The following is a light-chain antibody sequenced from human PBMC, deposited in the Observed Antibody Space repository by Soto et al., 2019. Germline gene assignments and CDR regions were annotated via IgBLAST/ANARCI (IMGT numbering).Light chain of an antibody. V-gene: IGKV1-16*02. J-gene: IGKJ2*01. CDR2: SAS. Sequence: DIQLTQSPSSLSASVGDRVNITCRASHDISNYLAWFQQRPGKAPQSLIYSASSLQRGVSSKFSGSGSGTQFTLTISGLQPEDFATYYCQQYNSYPRTFGQGTKLEIK. CDR3: QQYNSYPRT. CDR1: HDISNY.